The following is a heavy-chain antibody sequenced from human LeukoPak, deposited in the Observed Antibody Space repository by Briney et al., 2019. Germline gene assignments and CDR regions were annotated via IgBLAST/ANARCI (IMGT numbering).Heavy chain of an antibody. V-gene: IGHV3-21*01. D-gene: IGHD6-6*01. Sequence: GGSLRLSCAASGFTFSSYSMNWVRQAPGKGLEWVSSISSSSSYIYYADSVKGRFTISRDNAKNSLYLQTNSLRAEDMAVYYCARDSPIAARPGNAFDIWGQGTMVTVSS. CDR2: ISSSSSYI. J-gene: IGHJ3*02. CDR1: GFTFSSYS. CDR3: ARDSPIAARPGNAFDI.